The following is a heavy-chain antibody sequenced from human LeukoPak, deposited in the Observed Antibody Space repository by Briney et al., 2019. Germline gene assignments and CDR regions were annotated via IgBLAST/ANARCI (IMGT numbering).Heavy chain of an antibody. V-gene: IGHV4-39*07. D-gene: IGHD4-23*01. J-gene: IGHJ4*02. CDR1: GGSISSSSYY. Sequence: SETLSLTCTVSGGSISSSSYYWGWIRQPPGKGLEWIGSIYYSGSTYYIPSLKSRVTISVDTSKNQFSLELSSVTAADTAVYYCARSDGGNSGFYYFDYWGQGNLVTVSS. CDR2: IYYSGST. CDR3: ARSDGGNSGFYYFDY.